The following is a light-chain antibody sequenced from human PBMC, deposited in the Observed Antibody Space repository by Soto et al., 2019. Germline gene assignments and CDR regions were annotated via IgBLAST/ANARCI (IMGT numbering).Light chain of an antibody. J-gene: IGLJ3*02. V-gene: IGLV2-14*01. CDR1: SSDVGAYNY. CDR3: SSYTSSNTGV. Sequence: QSALTQPASVSGSPGQSITISCTGTSSDVGAYNYVSWYQQHPGKAPKLMIHGVSNRPSGVSTRFSGSKSGNTASLTISGLQAEDEADYYCSSYTSSNTGVFGGGTKVTVL. CDR2: GVS.